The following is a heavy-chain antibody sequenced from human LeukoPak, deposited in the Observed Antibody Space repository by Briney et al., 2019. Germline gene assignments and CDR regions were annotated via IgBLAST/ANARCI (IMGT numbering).Heavy chain of an antibody. J-gene: IGHJ4*02. CDR3: ATPDNSGYYYLY. V-gene: IGHV4-39*01. CDR2: IYYTGSS. Sequence: PSETLSLTCTVSGGSISSSSYYWGWIRQPPGKGLEWIGNIYYTGSSYYNLSLKSRVTISVDASKNPSPLKLSSVTAADTAVYYCATPDNSGYYYLYWGQGTLVTVSS. CDR1: GGSISSSSYY. D-gene: IGHD3-22*01.